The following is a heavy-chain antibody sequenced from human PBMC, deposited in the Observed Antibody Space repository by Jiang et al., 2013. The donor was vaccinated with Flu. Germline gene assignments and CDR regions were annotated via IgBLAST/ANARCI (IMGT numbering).Heavy chain of an antibody. CDR2: WYDEVI. J-gene: IGHJ4*02. V-gene: IGHV3-33*01. CDR3: GANCSGGSCYPLGLDY. D-gene: IGHD2-15*01. Sequence: WYDEVINTMQTPSKGRFTISRDNSKNTLYLQMNSLRAEDTAVYYCGANCSGGSCYPLGLDYWGQGTLVTVSS.